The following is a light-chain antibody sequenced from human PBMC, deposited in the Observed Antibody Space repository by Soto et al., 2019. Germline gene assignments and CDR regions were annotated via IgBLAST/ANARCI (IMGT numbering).Light chain of an antibody. J-gene: IGLJ1*01. CDR1: SSDVGSYNL. CDR2: EVS. V-gene: IGLV2-23*02. Sequence: QSVLTQPASVSGSPGQSITISCTGTSSDVGSYNLVSWYQQHPGKAPKLMIYEVSKRPSGVPNRFSGSKSGNTASLTVSGLQAEDEADYYYSSFAGSNIYVFGTGTKVTVL. CDR3: SSFAGSNIYV.